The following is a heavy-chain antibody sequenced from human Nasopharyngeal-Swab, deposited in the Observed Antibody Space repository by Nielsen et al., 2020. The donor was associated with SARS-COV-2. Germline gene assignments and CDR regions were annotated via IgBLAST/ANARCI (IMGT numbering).Heavy chain of an antibody. CDR3: ARDRGYYDIFDGMDV. D-gene: IGHD3-9*01. V-gene: IGHV1-2*06. CDR2: INPNSGGT. CDR1: GYTFTGYY. Sequence: ASVTVSCKASGYTFTGYYMHWVRQAPGQGLEWMGRINPNSGGTNYAQKFQGRVTMTRDTSISTAYMELSRLRSDDTAVYYCARDRGYYDIFDGMDVWGQGTTVTVSS. J-gene: IGHJ6*02.